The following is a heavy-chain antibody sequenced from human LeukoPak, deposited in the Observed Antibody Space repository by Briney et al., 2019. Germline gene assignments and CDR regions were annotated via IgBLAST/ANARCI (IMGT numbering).Heavy chain of an antibody. CDR2: ISYDGSNK. V-gene: IGHV3-30-3*01. CDR1: GFTFSSYA. CDR3: ASYHYDDYGDPPTNWFDP. Sequence: GGSLRLSCAASGFTFSSYAMHWVRQAPGKGLEWVAVISYDGSNKYYADSVKGRFTISRDNSKNTLYLQMNSLRAEDTAVYYCASYHYDDYGDPPTNWFDPWGQGTLVTVSS. J-gene: IGHJ5*02. D-gene: IGHD4-17*01.